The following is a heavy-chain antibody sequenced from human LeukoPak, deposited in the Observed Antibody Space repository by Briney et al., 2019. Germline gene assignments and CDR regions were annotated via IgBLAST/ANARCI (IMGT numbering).Heavy chain of an antibody. Sequence: GGSLRLSCAASGFTFSSYSMNWVRQAPGKGLEWVSSITSSSSYIYYADSVKGRFTISRDNAKNSLYLQMNSLRAEDTAVYYCARGKLAAVAAQSWGQGTLVTVSS. CDR2: ITSSSSYI. CDR3: ARGKLAAVAAQS. CDR1: GFTFSSYS. D-gene: IGHD6-19*01. J-gene: IGHJ5*02. V-gene: IGHV3-21*01.